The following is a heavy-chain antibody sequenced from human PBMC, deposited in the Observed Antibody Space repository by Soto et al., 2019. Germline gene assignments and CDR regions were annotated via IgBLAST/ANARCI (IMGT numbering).Heavy chain of an antibody. V-gene: IGHV3-7*01. J-gene: IGHJ4*02. CDR3: ARGHDFSFDY. D-gene: IGHD1-1*01. Sequence: GGSLRLSCAASGFTFSNYWMSWVRQAPGRGLEWVANIKQDGSEKYYVHSVRGRFTASRDNAQSSQYLQMNTLRAEDTAVYYCARGHDFSFDYWGQGVLVTVSS. CDR2: IKQDGSEK. CDR1: GFTFSNYW.